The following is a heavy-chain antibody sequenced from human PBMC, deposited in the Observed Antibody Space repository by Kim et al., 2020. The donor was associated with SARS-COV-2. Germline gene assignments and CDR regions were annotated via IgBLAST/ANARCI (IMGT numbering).Heavy chain of an antibody. D-gene: IGHD1-26*01. J-gene: IGHJ4*02. CDR3: AKYEAGSYYGGFAFDY. V-gene: IGHV3-23*01. Sequence: SVKGRFTISRDNSKAPQYLQMSSLRAEDTAVYYCAKYEAGSYYGGFAFDYWGQGTLVTVSS.